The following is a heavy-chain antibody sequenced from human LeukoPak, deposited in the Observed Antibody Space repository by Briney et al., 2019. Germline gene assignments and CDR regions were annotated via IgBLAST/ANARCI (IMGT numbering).Heavy chain of an antibody. CDR1: GFTFSSYS. D-gene: IGHD3-22*01. Sequence: PGGSLRLSCAASGFTFSSYSMNWVRQAPGKGLEWVSSISSSSSYIYYADSVKGRFTISRDNAKNSLYLQMNSLRAEDTAVYYCSRTGDSSGYYRGGLDYWGQGTLVTVSS. J-gene: IGHJ4*02. V-gene: IGHV3-21*01. CDR3: SRTGDSSGYYRGGLDY. CDR2: ISSSSSYI.